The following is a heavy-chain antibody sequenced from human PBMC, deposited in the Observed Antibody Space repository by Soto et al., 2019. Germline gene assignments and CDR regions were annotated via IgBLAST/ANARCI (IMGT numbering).Heavy chain of an antibody. CDR3: ARWGYYGSGSPYAYYYYGMDV. J-gene: IGHJ6*02. V-gene: IGHV3-33*01. CDR1: GFTFSSYG. CDR2: IWYDGSNK. D-gene: IGHD3-10*01. Sequence: GGSLRLSCAASGFTFSSYGMHWVRQAPGKGLEWVAVIWYDGSNKYYADSVKGRFTISRDNSKNTLYLQMNSLRAEDTAVYYCARWGYYGSGSPYAYYYYGMDVWGQGTTVTVSS.